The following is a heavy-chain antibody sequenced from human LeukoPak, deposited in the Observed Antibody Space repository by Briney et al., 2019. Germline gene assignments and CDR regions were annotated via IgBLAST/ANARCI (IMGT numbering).Heavy chain of an antibody. CDR1: GFTFSSYA. D-gene: IGHD3-22*01. CDR3: AKTPDYYDSSGYLFDY. CDR2: ISGSGGST. Sequence: PGGSLRLSCAASGFTFSSYAMSWVPQAPGKGLEWVSAISGSGGSTYYADSVKGRFTISRGNSKKTLYLQMNSLRAEGTALYYCAKTPDYYDSSGYLFDYWGQGTLVTVSS. V-gene: IGHV3-23*01. J-gene: IGHJ4*02.